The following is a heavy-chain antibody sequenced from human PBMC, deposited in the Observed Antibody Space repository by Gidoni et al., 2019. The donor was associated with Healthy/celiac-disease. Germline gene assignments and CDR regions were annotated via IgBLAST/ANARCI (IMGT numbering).Heavy chain of an antibody. CDR1: GFTFSSYG. D-gene: IGHD2-15*01. CDR3: ARREAARNYYYYGMDV. CDR2: IWYDGSNK. V-gene: IGHV3-33*01. Sequence: QVQLVESGGGVVQPGRSLRLSCAASGFTFSSYGMHWVRQAPGKGLEWVAVIWYDGSNKYYADSVKGRFTISRDNSKNTLYLQMNSLRAEDTAVYYCARREAARNYYYYGMDVWGQGTTVTVSS. J-gene: IGHJ6*02.